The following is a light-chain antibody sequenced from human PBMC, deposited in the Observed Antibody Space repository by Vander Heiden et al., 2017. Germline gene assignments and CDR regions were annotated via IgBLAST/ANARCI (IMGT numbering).Light chain of an antibody. V-gene: IGKV1-39*01. CDR2: AAS. Sequence: DIQMTQSPSSLSASVGDRVTITCRASQSISSYLNWYQQKPGKAPKLLIYAASSLQSGVPSRFSGSGSGTDFTLTISRLQPEDFATYSCQQSDSTLLTFGGGTKVEIK. CDR1: QSISSY. CDR3: QQSDSTLLT. J-gene: IGKJ4*01.